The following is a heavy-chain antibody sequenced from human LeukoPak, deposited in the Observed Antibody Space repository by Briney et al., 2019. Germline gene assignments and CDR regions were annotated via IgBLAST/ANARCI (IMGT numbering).Heavy chain of an antibody. CDR2: IYYSGST. D-gene: IGHD3-22*01. J-gene: IGHJ4*02. Sequence: SETLSLTCTVSGGSISSGGYYWSWIRQHPGKGLEWIGYIYYSGSTYYNPSLKSRVTTSVDTSKNQFSLKLSSVTAADTAVYYCAGARDSSGYYSDYWGQGTLVTVSS. V-gene: IGHV4-31*03. CDR1: GGSISSGGYY. CDR3: AGARDSSGYYSDY.